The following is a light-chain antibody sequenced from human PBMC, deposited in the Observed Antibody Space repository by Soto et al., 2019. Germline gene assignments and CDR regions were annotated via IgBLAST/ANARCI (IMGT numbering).Light chain of an antibody. Sequence: EIVLTQSPGTLSLSPGERATFSCRASQSVSSSYLNWYQQKPGQAPRLLIYGATSRATGIPDRFSGSGSGADFTLTISRLEPEDFAVYYCQVCRSSPPWTFGQGTKVEIK. J-gene: IGKJ1*01. CDR1: QSVSSSY. CDR3: QVCRSSPPWT. V-gene: IGKV3-20*01. CDR2: GAT.